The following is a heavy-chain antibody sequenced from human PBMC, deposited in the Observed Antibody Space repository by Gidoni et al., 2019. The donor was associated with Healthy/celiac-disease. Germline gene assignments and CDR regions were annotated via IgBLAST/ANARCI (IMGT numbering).Heavy chain of an antibody. D-gene: IGHD3-10*01. CDR1: GFTFSGSA. CDR2: IRSKANSYAT. V-gene: IGHV3-73*02. Sequence: EVQLVESGGGLVQAGGSLQLSCAASGFTFSGSAMHWVRQASGKGLEWVGRIRSKANSYATAYAASVKGRFTISRDDSKNTAYLQMNSLKTEDTAVYYCTSPYGSGSAGSWFDPWGQGTLVTVSS. CDR3: TSPYGSGSAGSWFDP. J-gene: IGHJ5*02.